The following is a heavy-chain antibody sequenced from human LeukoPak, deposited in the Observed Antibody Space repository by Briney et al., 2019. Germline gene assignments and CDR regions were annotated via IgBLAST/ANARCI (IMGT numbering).Heavy chain of an antibody. CDR1: GFTFSNYW. CDR3: ARDGRYISDY. CDR2: INQDGSEE. V-gene: IGHV3-7*05. Sequence: GGSLRLSCAASGFTFSNYWMSWVRQAPGKGLEWVANINQDGSEEYYVDSVKGRFTVSRDNAKNSLYLQRNSLRAEDTAVYYCARDGRYISDYWGQGTLVIVSS. D-gene: IGHD1-26*01. J-gene: IGHJ4*02.